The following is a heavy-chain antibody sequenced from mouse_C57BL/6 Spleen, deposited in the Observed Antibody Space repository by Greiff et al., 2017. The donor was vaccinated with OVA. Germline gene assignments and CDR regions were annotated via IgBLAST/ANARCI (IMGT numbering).Heavy chain of an antibody. Sequence: QVQLQQSGAELVRPGASVTLSCKASGYTFTDYEMHWVKQTPVHGLEWIGAIDPETGGTAYNQKFKGKAILTADKSSSTAYMELRSLTSEDSAVYYCTRKRAAQATAWYAYWGHGTLVSVAA. D-gene: IGHD3-2*02. J-gene: IGHJ3*01. CDR3: TRKRAAQATAWYAY. CDR1: GYTFTDYE. CDR2: IDPETGGT. V-gene: IGHV1-15*01.